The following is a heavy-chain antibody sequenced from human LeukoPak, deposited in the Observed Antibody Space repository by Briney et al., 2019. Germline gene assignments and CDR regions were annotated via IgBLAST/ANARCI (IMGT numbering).Heavy chain of an antibody. CDR3: ARDSRREALHAFDI. Sequence: SETLSLTCTVSGGSISSYYWSWIRQPPGKGLEWIAYIDYSASTNYNPSLKRRVTISADPPKNQFSLKLSSVTAADTAVYYCARDSRREALHAFDIWGQGTMVTVSS. CDR1: GGSISSYY. J-gene: IGHJ3*02. D-gene: IGHD1-26*01. V-gene: IGHV4-59*01. CDR2: IDYSAST.